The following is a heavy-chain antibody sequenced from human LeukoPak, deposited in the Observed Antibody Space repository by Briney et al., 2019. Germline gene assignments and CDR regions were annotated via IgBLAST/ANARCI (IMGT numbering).Heavy chain of an antibody. J-gene: IGHJ4*02. CDR1: GFTFSSYG. D-gene: IGHD6-13*01. V-gene: IGHV3-30*18. CDR2: ISYDGTNK. Sequence: GGSLRLSCAASGFTFSSYGMHWVRQAPGKGLEWVAVISYDGTNKYYADSVKGRFTISRDKSKNTLYLQMNRLRAGDTAVYYCAKDWGIGAGGGIDYWGQGTLVTVSS. CDR3: AKDWGIGAGGGIDY.